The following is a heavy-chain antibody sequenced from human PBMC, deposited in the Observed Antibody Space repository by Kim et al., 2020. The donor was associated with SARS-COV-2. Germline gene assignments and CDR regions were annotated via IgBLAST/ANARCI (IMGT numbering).Heavy chain of an antibody. J-gene: IGHJ4*02. V-gene: IGHV4-34*01. CDR3: ASSSRYYYVRTRARGLRVNY. D-gene: IGHD3-10*02. CDR1: GGSISGYY. Sequence: SETLSLTCAVYGGSISGYYWSWIRQPPGKGLEWIGEINHSGSTNYNPSLKSRVTISVDTSKNQFSLKLSSVTAADTAVYYCASSSRYYYVRTRARGLRVNYWGQGTLGTVSS. CDR2: INHSGST.